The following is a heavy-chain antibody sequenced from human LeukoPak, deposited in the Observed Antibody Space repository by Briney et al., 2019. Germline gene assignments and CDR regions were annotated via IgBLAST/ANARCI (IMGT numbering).Heavy chain of an antibody. J-gene: IGHJ6*02. D-gene: IGHD3-3*01. CDR3: ARGGGYDFWSGYYTETYYCYGMDV. V-gene: IGHV3-53*01. CDR2: IYSGGST. Sequence: GGSLRLSCAASGFTVSSNYMSWVRQAPGKGLEWVSVIYSGGSTYYADSVKGRFTISRDNSKNTLYLQMNSLRAEDTAVYYRARGGGYDFWSGYYTETYYCYGMDVWGQGTTVTVSS. CDR1: GFTVSSNY.